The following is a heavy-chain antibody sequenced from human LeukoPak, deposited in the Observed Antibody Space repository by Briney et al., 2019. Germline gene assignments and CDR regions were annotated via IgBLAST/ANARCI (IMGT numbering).Heavy chain of an antibody. CDR2: IYYSGSI. D-gene: IGHD3-10*01. V-gene: IGHV4-59*08. CDR1: GGXMSSYY. CDR3: ARVRHGSGKVPAFDI. Sequence: SETLSLTCTVSGGXMSSYYWSWIRQSLGKELWWSGDIYYSGSINNNPSLKSQVTISVVTSKNQFSLRLSSVTAADTAVYYCARVRHGSGKVPAFDIWGQGTMVTVSS. J-gene: IGHJ3*02.